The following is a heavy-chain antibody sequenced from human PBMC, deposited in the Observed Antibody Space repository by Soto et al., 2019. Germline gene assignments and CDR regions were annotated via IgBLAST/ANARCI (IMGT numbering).Heavy chain of an antibody. V-gene: IGHV5-51*01. CDR3: ARLGTTVVTSNAFDI. CDR1: GYSFTSYW. Sequence: GESLTISCKGSGYSFTSYWIGWVRQMPGKGLEWMGIIYPGDSDTRYSPSFQGQVTISADTSISTAYLQWSSLKASDTAMYYCARLGTTVVTSNAFDIWCQGTMLTVS. D-gene: IGHD4-17*01. CDR2: IYPGDSDT. J-gene: IGHJ3*02.